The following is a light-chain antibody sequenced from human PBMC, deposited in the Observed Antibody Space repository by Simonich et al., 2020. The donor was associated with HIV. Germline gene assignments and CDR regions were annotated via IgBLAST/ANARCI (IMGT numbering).Light chain of an antibody. CDR2: GAS. Sequence: EILMTQSPATLSVSPGERATLSCRASQSVSSNLAWYQQKPGQAPRRLIYGASTRATGITARFSGSGSGTEFTLTISSMQSEDFATYYCQQYNSYSYTFGQGTKLEIK. CDR1: QSVSSN. J-gene: IGKJ2*01. V-gene: IGKV3-15*01. CDR3: QQYNSYSYT.